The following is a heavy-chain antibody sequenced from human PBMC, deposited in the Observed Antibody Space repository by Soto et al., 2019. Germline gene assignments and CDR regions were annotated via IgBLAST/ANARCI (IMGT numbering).Heavy chain of an antibody. V-gene: IGHV4-4*07. CDR1: GGSISSYY. D-gene: IGHD3-10*01. J-gene: IGHJ5*02. CDR3: ARGSYYYGSGSLGDWFDP. Sequence: PSETLSLTCTVSGGSISSYYWSWIRQPAGKGLEWIGRIYTSGSTNYNPSLKSRVTMSVDTSKNQFSLKLSSVTAAGTAVYYCARGSYYYGSGSLGDWFDPWGQGTLVTVSS. CDR2: IYTSGST.